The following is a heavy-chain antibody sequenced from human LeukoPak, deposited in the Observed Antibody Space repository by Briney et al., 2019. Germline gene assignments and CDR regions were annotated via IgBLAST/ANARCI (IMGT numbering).Heavy chain of an antibody. V-gene: IGHV4-59*01. J-gene: IGHJ6*03. Sequence: SETLSLTCTVSGGSLSSYYWSWIRQPPGKGLDWIGYIYYNGKTNYNPSLRSRVTISVETAKKQFSLKLRSVTDADTAVYYCARDGYYYGSGSPGGGYYYWYMDVWGKGTTVIVSS. CDR2: IYYNGKT. D-gene: IGHD3-10*01. CDR3: ARDGYYYGSGSPGGGYYYWYMDV. CDR1: GGSLSSYY.